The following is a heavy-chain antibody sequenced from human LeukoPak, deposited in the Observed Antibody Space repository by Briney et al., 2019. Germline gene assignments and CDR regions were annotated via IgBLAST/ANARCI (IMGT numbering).Heavy chain of an antibody. CDR2: ISSSGSSI. J-gene: IGHJ4*02. Sequence: GGSLRLSCAASGFTFDYYEMNWVRQAPGKGLEWVSYISSSGSSIYYADSVKGRFTLSRDNAKNSLYLQMNSLRVEDTAVYYCAKAGLVRGGALDSWGQGTLVTVSS. CDR1: GFTFDYYE. V-gene: IGHV3-48*03. D-gene: IGHD4/OR15-4a*01. CDR3: AKAGLVRGGALDS.